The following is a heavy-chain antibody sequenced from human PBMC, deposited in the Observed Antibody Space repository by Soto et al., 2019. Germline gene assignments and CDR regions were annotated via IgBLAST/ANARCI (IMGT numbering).Heavy chain of an antibody. J-gene: IGHJ3*02. Sequence: KPSETLSLTCTVSGGSVSSGSYYWSWIRQPPGKGLEWIGYIYYSGSTNYNPSLKSRVTISVDTSKNQFSLELSSVTAADTAVYYCARVPRITMVRGVGDIWGQGTMVTVSS. CDR3: ARVPRITMVRGVGDI. CDR1: GGSVSSGSYY. D-gene: IGHD3-10*01. V-gene: IGHV4-61*01. CDR2: IYYSGST.